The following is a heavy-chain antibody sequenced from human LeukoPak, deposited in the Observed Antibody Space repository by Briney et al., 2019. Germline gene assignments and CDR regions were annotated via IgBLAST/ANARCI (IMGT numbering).Heavy chain of an antibody. CDR3: ARGRYYGSGRYYIS. D-gene: IGHD3-10*01. J-gene: IGHJ4*02. V-gene: IGHV1-18*04. Sequence: ASVKVSCKASGYTFSDYGITWVRQAPGQGLEWMGWISPYNGNTNSAEKFPGRGSMTTDTSTKTAYMELRSLRSDDTAVYFCARGRYYGSGRYYISWGQGTLVTVSS. CDR1: GYTFSDYG. CDR2: ISPYNGNT.